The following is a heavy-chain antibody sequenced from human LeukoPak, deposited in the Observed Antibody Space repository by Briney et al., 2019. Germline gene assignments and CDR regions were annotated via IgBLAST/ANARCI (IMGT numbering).Heavy chain of an antibody. CDR1: GYTFTGYY. Sequence: ASVKVSCKASGYTFTGYYLHWVRQAPGQGLEWMGRINPDSGGTNYAQKFQGRVTMTRDTSISTAYMELSSLRSDDTAVYYCARLAIAVAGYWGQGTPVTVSS. V-gene: IGHV1-2*06. CDR3: ARLAIAVAGY. D-gene: IGHD6-19*01. CDR2: INPDSGGT. J-gene: IGHJ4*02.